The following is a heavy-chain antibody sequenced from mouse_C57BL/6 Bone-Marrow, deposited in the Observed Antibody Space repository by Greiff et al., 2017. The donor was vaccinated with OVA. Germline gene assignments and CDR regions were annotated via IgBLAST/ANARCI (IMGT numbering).Heavy chain of an antibody. CDR1: GYTFTSYW. V-gene: IGHV1-59*01. J-gene: IGHJ3*01. CDR2: IDPSDSYT. D-gene: IGHD3-2*02. Sequence: VQLQQPGAELVRPGTSVKLSCKASGYTFTSYWMHWVKQRPGQGLEWIGVIDPSDSYTNYNQKFKGKATLTVDTSSSPAYMQLSSLTSEDSAVYDCARGQLRFSWFAYWGQGTLVTVSA. CDR3: ARGQLRFSWFAY.